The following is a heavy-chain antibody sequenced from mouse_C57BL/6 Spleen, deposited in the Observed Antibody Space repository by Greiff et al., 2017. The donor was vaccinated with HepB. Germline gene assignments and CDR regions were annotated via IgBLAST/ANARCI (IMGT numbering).Heavy chain of an antibody. CDR3: ARLGGLLAWFAY. V-gene: IGHV1-69*01. D-gene: IGHD1-1*01. CDR1: GYTFTSYW. CDR2: IDPSDSYT. Sequence: QVQLQQPGAELVMPGASVKLSCKASGYTFTSYWMHWVKQRPGQGLEWIGEIDPSDSYTNYNQKFKGKSTLTVDKSSSTAYMQLSSLTSEDSAVYYCARLGGLLAWFAYWGQGTLVTVSA. J-gene: IGHJ3*01.